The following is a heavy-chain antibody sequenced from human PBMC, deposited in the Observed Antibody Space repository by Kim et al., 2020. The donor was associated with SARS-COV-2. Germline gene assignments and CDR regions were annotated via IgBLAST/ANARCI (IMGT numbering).Heavy chain of an antibody. V-gene: IGHV4-39*01. CDR2: IYYSGST. CDR1: GGSISSSSYY. D-gene: IGHD6-19*01. J-gene: IGHJ3*02. CDR3: ARKQWRGAFDI. Sequence: SETLSLTCTVSGGSISSSSYYWGWIRQPPGKGLEWIGSIYYSGSTYYNPSLKSRVTISVDTSKNQFSLKLSSVTAADTAVYYCARKQWRGAFDIWGQGT.